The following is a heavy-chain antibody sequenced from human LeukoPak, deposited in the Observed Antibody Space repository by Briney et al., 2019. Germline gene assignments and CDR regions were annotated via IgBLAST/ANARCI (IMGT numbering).Heavy chain of an antibody. CDR1: GFTFSSYW. CDR3: ARDYTGYFP. V-gene: IGHV3-7*03. D-gene: IGHD3-9*01. CDR2: IKTDGSEK. Sequence: GGSLRLSCKASGFTFSSYWMSWVRQAPGKGLEWVANIKTDGSEKYYVASVKGRFTISRDNAKNSLYLQMNSLRAEDTAVYYCARDYTGYFPWGQGTLVIVSS. J-gene: IGHJ5*02.